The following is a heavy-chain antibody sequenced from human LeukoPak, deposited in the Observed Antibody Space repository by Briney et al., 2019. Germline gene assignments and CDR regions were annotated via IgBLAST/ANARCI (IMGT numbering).Heavy chain of an antibody. CDR2: IYTSGST. V-gene: IGHV4-61*02. Sequence: SETLSLTCTVSGGSISSGSYDWGWIRQPGGKGLEWIVRIYTSGSTNYNPSGKRRITISVDTSKNQFSLKLSSVTAADTAVYYCAREYSYSNYYFDYWGQGTLVTVSS. CDR1: GGSISSGSYD. D-gene: IGHD4-11*01. CDR3: AREYSYSNYYFDY. J-gene: IGHJ4*02.